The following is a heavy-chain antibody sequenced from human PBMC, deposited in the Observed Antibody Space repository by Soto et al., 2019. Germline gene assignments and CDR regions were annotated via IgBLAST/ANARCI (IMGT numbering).Heavy chain of an antibody. CDR2: INPATGAA. CDR1: GYPVTAYY. CDR3: AGGGGVGVAGSAAFDM. Sequence: QLHLVQSGAVVKKPGASVTVSCSASGYPVTAYYMHWVRQAPGRGLEWMGGINPATGAAKYTQTFQGRGTVTRDTSTSTVFMELGGLTSEDTAVFYWAGGGGVGVAGSAAFDMWGQGTLVTVSS. V-gene: IGHV1-2*02. D-gene: IGHD3-3*01. J-gene: IGHJ3*02.